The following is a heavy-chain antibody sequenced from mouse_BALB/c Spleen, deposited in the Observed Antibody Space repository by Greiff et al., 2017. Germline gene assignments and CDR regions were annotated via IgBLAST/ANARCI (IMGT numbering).Heavy chain of an antibody. CDR1: GYTFTSYW. CDR2: INPSTGYT. Sequence: QLQQSGAELAKPGASVKMSCKASGYTFTSYWMHWVKQRPGQGLEWIGYINPSTGYTEYNQKFKDKATLTADKSSSTAYMQLSSLTSEDSAVYYCARNPTYYRYDWFAYWGQGTLVTVSA. CDR3: ARNPTYYRYDWFAY. V-gene: IGHV1-7*01. J-gene: IGHJ3*01. D-gene: IGHD2-14*01.